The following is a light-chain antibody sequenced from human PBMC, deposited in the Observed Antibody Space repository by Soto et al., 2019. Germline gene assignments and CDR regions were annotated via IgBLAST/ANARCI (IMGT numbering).Light chain of an antibody. J-gene: IGKJ1*01. Sequence: DLQMTQSPSTLSSSFGDSVTITCRASQSISSWLAWYQQKPGKAPKLLISQASSLESGVPSRFSGSGSGTEFTLTISSLQPDDFATYYCQQYNSYSFGQGTKVDIK. V-gene: IGKV1-5*03. CDR1: QSISSW. CDR3: QQYNSYS. CDR2: QAS.